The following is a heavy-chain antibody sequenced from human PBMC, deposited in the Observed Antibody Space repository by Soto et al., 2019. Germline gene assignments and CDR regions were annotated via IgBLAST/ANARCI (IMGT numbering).Heavy chain of an antibody. V-gene: IGHV4-39*01. CDR2: IFSDGTT. D-gene: IGHD2-2*01. CDR3: LRLVPAAGAGDN. CDR1: GGPINSGNYY. J-gene: IGHJ4*02. Sequence: QLLLQESGPGLVKPSETLSLTCTVSGGPINSGNYYWGWIRQPPGKGLEWIGRIFSDGTTYYNPSLKSRVTISVDTSKNQFSLKVTSVTASDTAIYYCLRLVPAAGAGDNWGQGTRVTVSS.